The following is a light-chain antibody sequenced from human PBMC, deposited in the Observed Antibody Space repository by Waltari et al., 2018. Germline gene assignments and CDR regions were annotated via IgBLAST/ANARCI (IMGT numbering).Light chain of an antibody. CDR3: QQYYSNPLT. CDR2: WGS. Sequence: DNVLTQSPDSLAVSLGERATINCTPSPSVFYSSTKKNHLAWYQQKPGQPPKLLIYWGSTREIGVPDRFTGSGSGTDFTLTISSLQAEDVAVYYCQQYYSNPLTFGGGTTVEIK. V-gene: IGKV4-1*01. CDR1: PSVFYSSTKKNH. J-gene: IGKJ4*01.